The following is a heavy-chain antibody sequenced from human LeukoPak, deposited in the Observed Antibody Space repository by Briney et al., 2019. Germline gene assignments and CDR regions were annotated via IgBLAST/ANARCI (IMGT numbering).Heavy chain of an antibody. CDR2: INGDGTNR. V-gene: IGHV3-74*01. J-gene: IGHJ4*02. Sequence: GGSLRLSCAASGFTVGSYGIHWVRQAPGKSLVWVSRINGDGTNRDYADSVRGRFAISRDNAKNTVYLQMNSLGGEDTAVYYCTRVSTGTSGGWEYWGQGTLVTVSS. CDR1: GFTVGSYG. CDR3: TRVSTGTSGGWEY. D-gene: IGHD1-1*01.